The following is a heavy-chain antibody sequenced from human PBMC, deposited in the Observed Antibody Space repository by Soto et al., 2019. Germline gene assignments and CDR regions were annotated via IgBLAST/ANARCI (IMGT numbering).Heavy chain of an antibody. CDR2: ISIRGDYR. D-gene: IGHD4-17*01. J-gene: IGHJ3*01. V-gene: IGHV3-23*01. CDR3: ANHGGFDF. CDR1: GFTFSSSG. Sequence: EGQLLQSGGGLVQPGESLRLSCAASGFTFSSSGMSWVRQAPGKGLEWVSSISIRGDYRYYADSVKGRFTISRDNSKNTTYLQMSSLAAEETALYYCANHGGFDFWGQGTMVAVSS.